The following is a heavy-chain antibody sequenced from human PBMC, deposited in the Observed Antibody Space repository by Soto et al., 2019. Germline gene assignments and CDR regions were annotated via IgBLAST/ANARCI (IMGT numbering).Heavy chain of an antibody. CDR1: GGSISSYDYY. Sequence: QVHLQESGPGLVKPSQTLSLTCTVSGGSISSYDYYWSWIRQPPGKGLEWIGYIYSSGHTYSKPSLKSRLTISVDTSKNQFSLKLNSVTAADTALYYCARGLPAATVVTCYFDYWGQGTLVTVSS. V-gene: IGHV4-31*03. D-gene: IGHD4-17*01. CDR2: IYSSGHT. J-gene: IGHJ4*02. CDR3: ARGLPAATVVTCYFDY.